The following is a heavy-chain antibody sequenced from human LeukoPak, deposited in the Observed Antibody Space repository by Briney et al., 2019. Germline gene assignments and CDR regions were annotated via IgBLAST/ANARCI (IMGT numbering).Heavy chain of an antibody. V-gene: IGHV3-48*03. Sequence: GGSLRLSCVASGFTFSSFQMNWVRQAPGKGLEWVSYISSSGSIMFYADSVKGRFTISRDNAKNSLYLHMNSLRAEDTAVYYGARTPTYYDILTDYPYYFDYWGQGTLVTVSS. CDR3: ARTPTYYDILTDYPYYFDY. J-gene: IGHJ4*02. D-gene: IGHD3-9*01. CDR2: ISSSGSIM. CDR1: GFTFSSFQ.